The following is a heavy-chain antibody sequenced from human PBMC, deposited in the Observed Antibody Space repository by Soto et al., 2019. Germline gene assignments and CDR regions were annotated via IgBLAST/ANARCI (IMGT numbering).Heavy chain of an antibody. D-gene: IGHD3-10*01. V-gene: IGHV3-23*01. CDR1: GFTFSSYA. J-gene: IGHJ6*02. CDR2: ISGSGGST. Sequence: EVQLLESGGGLVQPGGSLRLSCAASGFTFSSYAMSWVRQAPGKGLEWVSAISGSGGSTYYADSVKGRFTISRDNSKNTLYLQMNSLRAEDTAVYYCAKDLFIRREFYYGMDVWGQGTTVTVSS. CDR3: AKDLFIRREFYYGMDV.